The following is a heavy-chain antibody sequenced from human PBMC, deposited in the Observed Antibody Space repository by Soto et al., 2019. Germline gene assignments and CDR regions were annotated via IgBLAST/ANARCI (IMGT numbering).Heavy chain of an antibody. CDR1: GYSFTSYW. V-gene: IGHV5-51*01. CDR3: AKASSGWFYFEY. J-gene: IGHJ4*02. CDR2: IHPGDSES. Sequence: PGESLKISCKGSGYSFTSYWIAWVRQMPGKGLEWMGLIHPGDSESRYSPSFQGQVTISVDKSISTAYLQWSSVKASDSAMYYCAKASSGWFYFEYWGQGTLVTVSS. D-gene: IGHD6-19*01.